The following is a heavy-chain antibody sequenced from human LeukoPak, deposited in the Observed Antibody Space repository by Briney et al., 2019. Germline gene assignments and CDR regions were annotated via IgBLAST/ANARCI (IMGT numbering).Heavy chain of an antibody. CDR2: IRSKAYGGTT. Sequence: PGGSLRLSCTASGFTFGDYAMSWFRQAPGKGLEWVGFIRSKAYGGTTEYAASVKGRFTISRDDSKSIAYLQMNSLRAEDTAVYYCANNGVLYSGSYDYWGQGTLVTVSS. CDR1: GFTFGDYA. J-gene: IGHJ4*02. V-gene: IGHV3-49*03. D-gene: IGHD1-26*01. CDR3: ANNGVLYSGSYDY.